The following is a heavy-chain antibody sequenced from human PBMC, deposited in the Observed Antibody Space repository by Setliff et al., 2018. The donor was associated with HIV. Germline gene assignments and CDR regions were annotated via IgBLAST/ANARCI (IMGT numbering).Heavy chain of an antibody. J-gene: IGHJ5*02. D-gene: IGHD2-15*01. V-gene: IGHV1-46*01. CDR3: ARVRHCSGGSCYGGEYWFDP. Sequence: GASVKVSCKPSGYSFTNHYMHWVRQAPGQGLEWMGVINPTGGSTRNTQKFQGRVAMTRDTSTSTVYMELSSLRSEDTAVYYCARVRHCSGGSCYGGEYWFDPWGQGTLVTVSS. CDR2: INPTGGST. CDR1: GYSFTNHY.